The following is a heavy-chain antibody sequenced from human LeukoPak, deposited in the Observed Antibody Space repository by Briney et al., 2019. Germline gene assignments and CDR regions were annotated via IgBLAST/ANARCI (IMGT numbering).Heavy chain of an antibody. J-gene: IGHJ4*02. CDR1: GFTFDDYV. Sequence: GGSLRLSCAASGFTFDDYVMHWVRQAPGKGLEWVSGISGSGGTAYYADSVKGRFTISRDNSKNTLFLQMNSLRAEDTALYYCAKDRYVDFWSGYYIGDYWGQGTLVTVSS. D-gene: IGHD3-3*01. CDR2: ISGSGGTA. CDR3: AKDRYVDFWSGYYIGDY. V-gene: IGHV3-23*01.